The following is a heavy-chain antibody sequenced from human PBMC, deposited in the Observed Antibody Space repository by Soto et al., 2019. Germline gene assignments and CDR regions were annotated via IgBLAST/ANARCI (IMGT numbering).Heavy chain of an antibody. Sequence: QLQLQESGPGLVKPSETLSLTCTVSGGSISSSSYYWGWIRQPPGKGLEWIGSIYYSGSTYYNPSLKSLVTISVDTYKNQFSLKLSSVTAADTAVYYCARLGYDFWSGYYGDYYMDVWGKGTTVTVSS. J-gene: IGHJ6*03. CDR2: IYYSGST. V-gene: IGHV4-39*01. CDR3: ARLGYDFWSGYYGDYYMDV. CDR1: GGSISSSSYY. D-gene: IGHD3-3*01.